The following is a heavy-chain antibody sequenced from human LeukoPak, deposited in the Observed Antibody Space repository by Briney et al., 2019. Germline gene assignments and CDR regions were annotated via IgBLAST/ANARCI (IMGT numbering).Heavy chain of an antibody. V-gene: IGHV1-69*04. CDR3: ARGGGYSSSSFSDY. Sequence: SVKVSCKASGGTFSSYAISWVRQAPGQGLEWMGRIIPILGIANYAQKFQGRVTITADKSTSTAYMELSSLRPEDTAVYYCARGGGYSSSSFSDYWGQGTLVTVSS. CDR2: IIPILGIA. J-gene: IGHJ4*02. CDR1: GGTFSSYA. D-gene: IGHD6-6*01.